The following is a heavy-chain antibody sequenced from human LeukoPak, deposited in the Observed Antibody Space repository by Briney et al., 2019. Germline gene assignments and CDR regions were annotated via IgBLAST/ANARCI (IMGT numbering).Heavy chain of an antibody. D-gene: IGHD3-9*01. CDR3: ARGHHYDILTGYFPGSFDY. J-gene: IGHJ4*02. V-gene: IGHV3-53*01. CDR1: GFTVSSNY. Sequence: QSGGSLRLSCAASGFTVSSNYMSWVRQAPGKGLEWVSVIYSGGSTYYADPVKGRFTISRDNSKNTLYLQMNSLRAEDTAVYYCARGHHYDILTGYFPGSFDYWGQGTLVTVSS. CDR2: IYSGGST.